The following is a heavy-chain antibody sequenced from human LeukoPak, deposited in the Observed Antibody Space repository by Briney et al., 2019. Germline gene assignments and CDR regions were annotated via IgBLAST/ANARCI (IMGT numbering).Heavy chain of an antibody. D-gene: IGHD3-16*01. CDR1: GFTFGSYS. CDR2: ISSSSSYI. CDR3: ARDIMAGYFDY. J-gene: IGHJ4*02. Sequence: PGGSLRLSCAASGFTFGSYSMNWVRQAPGKGLEWVSSISSSSSYIYYADSVKGRFTISRDNAKNSLYLQMNSLRAEDTAVYYCARDIMAGYFDYWGQGTLVTVSS. V-gene: IGHV3-21*01.